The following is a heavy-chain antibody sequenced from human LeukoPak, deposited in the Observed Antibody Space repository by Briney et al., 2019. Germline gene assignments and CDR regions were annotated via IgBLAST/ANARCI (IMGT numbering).Heavy chain of an antibody. D-gene: IGHD1-26*01. V-gene: IGHV3-23*01. CDR2: ISGSGGST. Sequence: GGSLRLSCAASGFTFSSYAMSWVRQAPGKGLEWVSAISGSGGSTYYADSVKGRFTTSRDNSKNTLYLQMNSLRAEDTAVYYCAKDPYSGSYSHWFDPWGQGTLVTVSS. CDR1: GFTFSSYA. J-gene: IGHJ5*02. CDR3: AKDPYSGSYSHWFDP.